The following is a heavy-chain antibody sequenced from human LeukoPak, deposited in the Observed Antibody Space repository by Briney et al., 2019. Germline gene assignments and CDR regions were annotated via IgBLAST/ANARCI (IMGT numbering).Heavy chain of an antibody. D-gene: IGHD6-19*01. CDR3: AKYIAVAGRKLDY. CDR2: ISGSGGST. V-gene: IGHV3-23*01. Sequence: GGSLRLSCAASGFTFSSYAMSWVRKAPGKGLEWVSAISGSGGSTYYADSVKGRFTISRDNSKNTLYLQMNSRRAEDTAVYYCAKYIAVAGRKLDYWGQGTLVTVSS. J-gene: IGHJ4*02. CDR1: GFTFSSYA.